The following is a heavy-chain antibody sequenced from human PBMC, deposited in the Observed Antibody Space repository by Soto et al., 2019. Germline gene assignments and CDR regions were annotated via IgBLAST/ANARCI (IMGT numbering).Heavy chain of an antibody. V-gene: IGHV3-53*01. J-gene: IGHJ4*02. CDR3: TREPWDY. CDR1: GFTVSNIY. CDR2: IYSGGDT. Sequence: EVQLVESGGDLIQPGGSLRLSCAASGFTVSNIYMSWVRQAPGKGLEWVSVIYSGGDTFYADSVKGRFTISRDNSKNTLYLRMNSLRIEDTAVYYCTREPWDYWGQGTLVTVSS.